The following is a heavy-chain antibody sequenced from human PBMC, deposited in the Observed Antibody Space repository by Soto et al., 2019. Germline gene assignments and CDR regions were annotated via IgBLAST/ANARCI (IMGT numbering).Heavy chain of an antibody. CDR2: IIPIFGTT. J-gene: IGHJ6*02. CDR1: GGTFGTNG. D-gene: IGHD3-10*01. V-gene: IGHV1-69*01. Sequence: QVQLAQSGAEVKKPGSSVKISCKTSGGTFGTNGVSWVRQAPGQGFEWMGGIIPIFGTTNYAQNFQGRVAINADDPKTSVYLELSSLRSEDTATYYCARNWMTSYVSGRQSRKDYFYYGMNVWGQGTAVTVS. CDR3: ARNWMTSYVSGRQSRKDYFYYGMNV.